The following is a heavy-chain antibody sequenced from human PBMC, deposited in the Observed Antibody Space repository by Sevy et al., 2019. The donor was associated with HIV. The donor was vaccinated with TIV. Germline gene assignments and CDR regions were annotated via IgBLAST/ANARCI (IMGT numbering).Heavy chain of an antibody. CDR3: AKADRNTCSGANCYYFDY. CDR1: GFTFSTYA. J-gene: IGHJ4*02. D-gene: IGHD2-15*01. Sequence: GGSLRLSCAASGFTFSTYAMSWVRQAPGKGLEWAATMSGSAAGGTTNHAGPVSGRFTISRENSKNTLYLQMNSLRAEDTAIYYWAKADRNTCSGANCYYFDYWGQGALVTVSS. V-gene: IGHV3-23*01. CDR2: MSGSAAGGTT.